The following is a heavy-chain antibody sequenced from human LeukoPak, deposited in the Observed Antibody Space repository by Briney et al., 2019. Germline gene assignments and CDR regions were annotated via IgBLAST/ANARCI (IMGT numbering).Heavy chain of an antibody. D-gene: IGHD3-22*01. CDR1: GFTFDDYG. CDR2: INWNGGIT. V-gene: IGHV3-20*04. Sequence: GGSLRLSCAASGFTFDDYGMSWVRQAPGKGLEWVSGINWNGGITGYADSVKGPFTISRDNAKNSLYLQMNSLRAEDTALYYCARDDGDYYDSRKPLDYWGQGTLVTVSS. J-gene: IGHJ4*02. CDR3: ARDDGDYYDSRKPLDY.